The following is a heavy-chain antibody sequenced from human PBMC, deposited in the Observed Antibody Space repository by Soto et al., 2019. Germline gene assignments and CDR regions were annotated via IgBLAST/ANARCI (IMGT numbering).Heavy chain of an antibody. Sequence: GSLRLSGAASVFTGSNAWMSWVRQAPGKGLEWVGRIKSKTDGGTTDYAAPVKGRFTISRDDSKNTLYLQMNSLKTEDTAVYYCTTVFRLLWFGELLDSGDYWGQGTLVTVSS. V-gene: IGHV3-15*01. CDR1: VFTGSNAW. CDR3: TTVFRLLWFGELLDSGDY. CDR2: IKSKTDGGTT. D-gene: IGHD3-10*01. J-gene: IGHJ4*02.